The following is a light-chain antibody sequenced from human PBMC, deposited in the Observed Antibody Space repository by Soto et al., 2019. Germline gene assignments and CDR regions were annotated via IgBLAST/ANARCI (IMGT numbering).Light chain of an antibody. Sequence: DIVMTQSPDSLAVSLGERATINCKSSQSVLYSSDNKTYLAWYHQKPGQSPKLLFYWASTRESGVPARFSGSGSGTDFSLTISSLQAEDVAVYFCQQYYKTPLTFGGGTKVEIK. CDR2: WAS. V-gene: IGKV4-1*01. CDR1: QSVLYSSDNKTY. J-gene: IGKJ4*01. CDR3: QQYYKTPLT.